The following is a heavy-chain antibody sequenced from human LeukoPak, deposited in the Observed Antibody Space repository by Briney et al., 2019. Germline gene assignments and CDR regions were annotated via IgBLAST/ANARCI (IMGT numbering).Heavy chain of an antibody. CDR3: ARSGKQWVDHYFDY. CDR1: GFTLSSYW. V-gene: IGHV3-7*01. D-gene: IGHD6-19*01. CDR2: IKQDGTEK. J-gene: IGHJ4*02. Sequence: GGSLRLSCAASGFTLSSYWMNWVRQAPGKGPEWVANIKQDGTEKYYVDSVKGRFTISRDNAKNLVYLQMNSLRPDDTAVYYCARSGKQWVDHYFDYWGQGMLVTVSS.